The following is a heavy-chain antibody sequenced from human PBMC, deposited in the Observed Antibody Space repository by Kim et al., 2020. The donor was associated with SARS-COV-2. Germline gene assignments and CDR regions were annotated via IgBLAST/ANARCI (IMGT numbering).Heavy chain of an antibody. D-gene: IGHD2-2*01. Sequence: AQKLQGRVTMTTDTSTSTAYMELRSLRSDDTAVYYCARGRAVVPAVTFDYWGQGTLVTVSS. J-gene: IGHJ4*02. CDR3: ARGRAVVPAVTFDY. V-gene: IGHV1-18*01.